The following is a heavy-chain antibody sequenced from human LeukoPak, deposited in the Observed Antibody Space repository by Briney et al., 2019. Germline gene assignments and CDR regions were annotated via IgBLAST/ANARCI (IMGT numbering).Heavy chain of an antibody. CDR2: ISGTGGST. V-gene: IGHV3-23*01. CDR1: GFTFSSYA. Sequence: QPGPSLRPSCAASGFTFSSYAMSSVRHAPGKWLGWVSAISGTGGSTYYADSVKGRFTISRDNSKNTRYLQRNSLRAEDTAVYYCAKFNSGYWGQETLVTVSS. CDR3: AKFNSGY. J-gene: IGHJ4*02.